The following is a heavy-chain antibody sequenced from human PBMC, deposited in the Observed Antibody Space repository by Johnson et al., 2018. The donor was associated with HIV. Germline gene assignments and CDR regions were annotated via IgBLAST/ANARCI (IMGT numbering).Heavy chain of an antibody. J-gene: IGHJ3*02. V-gene: IGHV3-23*04. Sequence: MQLVESGGGVLRPGASLRLSCEGFGFIFDDYGLNWVRQAPGKGLEWVSGISGSGGSTYYADSVKGRFTISRDNSKNTLYLQMNSLRAEDTAVYYCAKDYGWLVNSPDAFDIWGQGTMVTVYS. D-gene: IGHD6-19*01. CDR2: ISGSGGST. CDR3: AKDYGWLVNSPDAFDI. CDR1: GFIFDDYG.